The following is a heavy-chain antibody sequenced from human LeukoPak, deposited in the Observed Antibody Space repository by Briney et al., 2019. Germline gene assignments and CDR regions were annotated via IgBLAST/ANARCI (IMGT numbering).Heavy chain of an antibody. CDR1: GFTFSSYW. J-gene: IGHJ1*01. CDR2: IKQDESEK. CDR3: ARVLDSSTSRYQSLKY. Sequence: GGSLRLSCPGSGFTFSSYWMNWVRRAPGKGLEWVANIKQDESEKYYVDSVKGRFTISRDNAKNSLYLQMNNLRAEDTAVYYCARVLDSSTSRYQSLKYWGQGTLVTVSS. V-gene: IGHV3-7*01. D-gene: IGHD2-2*01.